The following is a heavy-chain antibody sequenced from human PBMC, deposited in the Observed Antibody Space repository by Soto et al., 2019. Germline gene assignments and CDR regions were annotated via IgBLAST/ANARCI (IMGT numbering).Heavy chain of an antibody. D-gene: IGHD3-10*01. V-gene: IGHV4-39*01. Sequence: SETLSLTCTVSGGSISSSSYYWGWIREPPGKGLDWIGSIYYSGSTYYNPSLKSRVTISVDTSKNQFSLKLSSVTAADTAVYYCARHVAPRVRGVISRNNWFDPWGEGTPVTVS. CDR3: ARHVAPRVRGVISRNNWFDP. J-gene: IGHJ5*02. CDR2: IYYSGST. CDR1: GGSISSSSYY.